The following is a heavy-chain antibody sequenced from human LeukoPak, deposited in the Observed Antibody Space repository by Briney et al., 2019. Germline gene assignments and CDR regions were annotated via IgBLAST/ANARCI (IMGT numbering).Heavy chain of an antibody. D-gene: IGHD1-1*01. J-gene: IGHJ4*02. Sequence: GGSLRLSCAASGFTFSSYAVHWVRQAPGKGLEWVTIISYDGNHIFYADSVKGRFTISRDNSKNTLYLQMNGLRPEDTAVYYCETAIQLRPFWGQGTLVTVPS. CDR2: ISYDGNHI. CDR1: GFTFSSYA. CDR3: ETAIQLRPF. V-gene: IGHV3-30*04.